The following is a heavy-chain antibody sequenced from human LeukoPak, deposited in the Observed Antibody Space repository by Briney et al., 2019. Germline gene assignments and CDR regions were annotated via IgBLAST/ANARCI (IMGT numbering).Heavy chain of an antibody. CDR3: AKGKVTNSFGGYYYMDV. J-gene: IGHJ6*03. V-gene: IGHV3-23*01. Sequence: GGSLRLSCVGSGFTFSTYPMSWVRQAPGKGLEWLSAISGSDTRTYYADSVKGRFAISRDNPKNTLYLQLDSLRAEDTAVYYCAKGKVTNSFGGYYYMDVWGKGTTVTVSS. CDR2: ISGSDTRT. CDR1: GFTFSTYP. D-gene: IGHD2-8*01.